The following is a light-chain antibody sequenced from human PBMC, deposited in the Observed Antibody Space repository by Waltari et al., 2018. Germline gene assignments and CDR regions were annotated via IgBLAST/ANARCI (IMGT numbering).Light chain of an antibody. Sequence: DIQVTQSPSSLSASAGDRITIACRASQTIHRYLNWYQQKSGKPPKLLIYAASTLQSVVPSRCSGSGSGADFTLTISDLQPEDFATYYCQQTFTNPLTFGGGTKVEIK. V-gene: IGKV1-39*01. CDR3: QQTFTNPLT. CDR2: AAS. J-gene: IGKJ4*01. CDR1: QTIHRY.